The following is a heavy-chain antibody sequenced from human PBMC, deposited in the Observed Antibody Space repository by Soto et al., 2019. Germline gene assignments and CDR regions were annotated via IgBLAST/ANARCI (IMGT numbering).Heavy chain of an antibody. CDR1: GFTFSSYC. V-gene: IGHV3-33*01. D-gene: IGHD4-17*01. CDR2: IWYDGSNN. Sequence: QVQLVESGGGVVQPGRTLTLSWAASGFTFSSYCMHWVRQSAAKGLEWVAVIWYDGSNNDYADSVKGRFTIARDNSKNALYMQMNSLSAEDTAVYYCARDGSMGDYGELYFDYWGQGTLVTVSS. J-gene: IGHJ4*02. CDR3: ARDGSMGDYGELYFDY.